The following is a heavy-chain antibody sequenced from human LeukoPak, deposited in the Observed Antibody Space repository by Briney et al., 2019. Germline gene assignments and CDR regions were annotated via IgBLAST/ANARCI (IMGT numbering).Heavy chain of an antibody. CDR1: GGSIMVAAYS. Sequence: SETLSLTCTVSGGSIMVAAYSWSWIRQPPGKGLEWIGYIYHSGRTYYNPSLKSRVTISLDRSKNQFSLQLSSVTAADTAVYFCARGYGDNSGAFDIWGQGTLVTVST. CDR3: ARGYGDNSGAFDI. J-gene: IGHJ3*02. CDR2: IYHSGRT. V-gene: IGHV4-30-2*01. D-gene: IGHD4-23*01.